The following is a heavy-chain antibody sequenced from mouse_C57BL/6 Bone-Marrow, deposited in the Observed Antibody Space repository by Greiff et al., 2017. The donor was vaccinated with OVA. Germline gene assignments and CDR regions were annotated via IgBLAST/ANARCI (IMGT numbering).Heavy chain of an antibody. CDR1: GYTFTDYY. D-gene: IGHD1-1*01. CDR3: ARSVIYYYGSSYVNY. Sequence: SGPVLVKPGASVKMSCKASGYTFTDYYMNWVKQSHGKSLEWIGVINPYNGGTSYNQKFKGKATLTVDKSSSTAYMELNSLTSEDSAVYYCARSVIYYYGSSYVNYWGQGTTLTVSS. V-gene: IGHV1-19*01. CDR2: INPYNGGT. J-gene: IGHJ2*01.